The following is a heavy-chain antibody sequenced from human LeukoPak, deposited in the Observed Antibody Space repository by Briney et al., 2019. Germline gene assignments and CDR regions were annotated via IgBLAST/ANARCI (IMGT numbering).Heavy chain of an antibody. J-gene: IGHJ4*02. CDR3: AKLKYDSSGYYLDY. CDR1: GFTFSTFA. CDR2: ISGSGGST. Sequence: PGGSLRLSCAASGFTFSTFAMSWVRQAPGKGLEWVSAISGSGGSTYYADSVKGRLTISRDNSRSTLYLQVNSLRADDTAVYYCAKLKYDSSGYYLDYWGQGTLVTVSS. V-gene: IGHV3-23*01. D-gene: IGHD3-22*01.